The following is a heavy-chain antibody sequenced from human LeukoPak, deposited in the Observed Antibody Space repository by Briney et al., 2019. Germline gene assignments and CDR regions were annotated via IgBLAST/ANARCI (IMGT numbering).Heavy chain of an antibody. CDR3: ARVNINNWHSCDY. J-gene: IGHJ4*02. D-gene: IGHD1-1*01. CDR1: GGSISSNNW. CDR2: IYHSGSP. V-gene: IGHV4-4*02. Sequence: SETLSLTCAVSGGSISSNNWWAWVGQPPGKGMEWIGEIYHSGSPNYNPSLKSRVTISVDKSRNHFSLNLSSVTAADTAVYYCARVNINNWHSCDYWGQGTLVTVSS.